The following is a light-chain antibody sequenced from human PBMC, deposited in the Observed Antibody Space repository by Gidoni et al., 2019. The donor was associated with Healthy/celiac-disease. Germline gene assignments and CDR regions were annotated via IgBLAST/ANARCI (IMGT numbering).Light chain of an antibody. CDR1: QSISSW. CDR2: KAS. CDR3: QQYNSYPWT. J-gene: IGKJ1*01. Sequence: DHQMNQVPSTLSASVGDRVTITCRASQSISSWLAWYQQKPGKAPKLLIYKASSLESGVPSRFSGSGSGTEFTLTISSLQPDDFATYYCQQYNSYPWTFGQGTKVEIK. V-gene: IGKV1-5*03.